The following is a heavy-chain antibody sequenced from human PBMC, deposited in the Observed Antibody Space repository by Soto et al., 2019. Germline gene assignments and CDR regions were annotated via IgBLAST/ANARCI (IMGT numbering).Heavy chain of an antibody. V-gene: IGHV6-1*01. D-gene: IGHD5-12*01. CDR3: AREGDDTGYVGRAFDY. Sequence: PSQTLSLTCAISRDSVSSNSAAWNWIRQSPSRGLEWLGRTWYRSRWLNDYAVSVKSRTTIKPDTSKNQFSLQLNSVTPDDTAVYYCAREGDDTGYVGRAFDYWGQGTLVTVSS. CDR2: TWYRSRWLN. CDR1: RDSVSSNSAA. J-gene: IGHJ4*02.